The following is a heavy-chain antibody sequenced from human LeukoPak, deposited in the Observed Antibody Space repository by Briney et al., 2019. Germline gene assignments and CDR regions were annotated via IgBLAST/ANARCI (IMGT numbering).Heavy chain of an antibody. Sequence: ASVKVSCKASGYTFTSYGISWVRQAPGEGLEWMGWISGYNGNTNYAQKVQGRVTMTTDTSTSTAYMELRSLRSDDTAVYYCARPNYPGGSGSYGGTSWFDPWGQGTLVTVSS. CDR1: GYTFTSYG. CDR3: ARPNYPGGSGSYGGTSWFDP. D-gene: IGHD3-10*01. CDR2: ISGYNGNT. V-gene: IGHV1-18*01. J-gene: IGHJ5*02.